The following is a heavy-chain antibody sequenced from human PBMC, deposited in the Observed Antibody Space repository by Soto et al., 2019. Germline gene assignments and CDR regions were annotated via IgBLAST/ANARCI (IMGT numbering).Heavy chain of an antibody. V-gene: IGHV3-33*01. D-gene: IGHD3-16*01. CDR1: GFTFSSYG. J-gene: IGHJ3*02. CDR3: AMNFLGGGRRPPHEDFEN. CDR2: IWYDGSNK. Sequence: QVQLVESGGGVVQPGRSLRLSCVASGFTFSSYGMHWVRQAPGTGLEWVAVIWYDGSNKYYADSVKGRFTISRDNSKKTLFLKMNRMRAEVRVVYYCAMNFLGGGRRPPHEDFENWGQGTMVTVSS.